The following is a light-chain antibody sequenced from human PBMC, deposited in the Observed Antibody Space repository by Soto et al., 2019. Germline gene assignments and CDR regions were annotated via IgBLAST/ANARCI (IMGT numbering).Light chain of an antibody. CDR1: QSFGRW. J-gene: IGKJ1*01. CDR2: KAS. CDR3: QQYKTSPS. V-gene: IGKV1-5*03. Sequence: DIQMTQSPSTLSASVGDRVTITCRASQSFGRWLAWYQQKPGKAPKLLIYKASILQSGVPSRFSGSGSGTEFTLTISSLQRDDFASYFCQQYKTSPSFGQGTKVDI.